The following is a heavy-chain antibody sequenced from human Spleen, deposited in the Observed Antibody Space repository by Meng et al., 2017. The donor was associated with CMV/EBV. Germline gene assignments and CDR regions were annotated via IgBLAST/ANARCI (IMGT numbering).Heavy chain of an antibody. V-gene: IGHV3-21*01. Sequence: GESLKISCAASGFTFNTYMMNWVRQAPGKGLEWVSAINSKSQYIYYADSVKGRFTISRDNAKNSLYLHMNSLRVDDTAVYYCATKARDYAAKGDFYYFDYWGQGTLVTVSS. CDR2: INSKSQYI. J-gene: IGHJ4*02. D-gene: IGHD4/OR15-4a*01. CDR3: ATKARDYAAKGDFYYFDY. CDR1: GFTFNTYM.